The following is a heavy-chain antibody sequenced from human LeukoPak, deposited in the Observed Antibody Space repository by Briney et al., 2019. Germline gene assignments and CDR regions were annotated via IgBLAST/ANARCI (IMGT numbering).Heavy chain of an antibody. D-gene: IGHD3-22*01. V-gene: IGHV3-48*01. Sequence: GGSLRLSCAASGFTFSSYSMNWVRQAPGKGLEWVSYISSSSSTIYYADSVKGRFTISRDNAKNSLYLQMNSLRAEDTAVYYCARDYHDSSGYYYYWGQGTLVTVSS. CDR3: ARDYHDSSGYYYY. CDR2: ISSSSSTI. J-gene: IGHJ4*02. CDR1: GFTFSSYS.